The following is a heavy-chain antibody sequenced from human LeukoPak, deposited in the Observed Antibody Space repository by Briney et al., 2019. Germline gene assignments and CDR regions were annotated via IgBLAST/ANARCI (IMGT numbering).Heavy chain of an antibody. CDR2: IYDRGST. V-gene: IGHV4-61*01. J-gene: IGHJ4*02. CDR1: GGSISSSSYY. CDR3: ARGRTFDN. Sequence: SETLSLTCTVSGGSISSSSYYWSWIRQPPGKGLEWIGNIYDRGSTKYNPSLKSRVAISVDTSKNQFSLRLSSVTAADTAVYYCARGRTFDNWGQGTLVTVSS.